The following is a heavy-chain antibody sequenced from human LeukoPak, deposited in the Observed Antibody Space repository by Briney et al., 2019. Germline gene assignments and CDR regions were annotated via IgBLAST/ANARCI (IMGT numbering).Heavy chain of an antibody. V-gene: IGHV4-38-2*02. D-gene: IGHD1-26*01. CDR3: ARHPATSFDY. CDR1: GYSISSGYY. Sequence: SETLSLTCTVSGYSISSGYYWGWIRQPPGEGLEWSGSIYHSGSTYYNPSLKSRVTISVDTSKNQFSLTLRSSNDADTAVYYCARHPATSFDYWGQGTLVTVSS. J-gene: IGHJ4*02. CDR2: IYHSGST.